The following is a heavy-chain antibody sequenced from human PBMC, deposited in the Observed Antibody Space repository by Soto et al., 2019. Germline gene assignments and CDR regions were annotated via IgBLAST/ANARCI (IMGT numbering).Heavy chain of an antibody. V-gene: IGHV3-30*03. CDR2: ISYDGSLQ. J-gene: IGHJ4*02. Sequence: QAQLVESGGGVVPPGRSLRLSCAASGFAFSSYGMHRVRQAPGTGLEWVAVISYDGSLQHYADSVKGRFTISRDNSKNMVLLQMSSLRAEDTAVYYCVSDRGYGHASVPYSWGQGTLVSVSS. D-gene: IGHD5-18*01. CDR3: VSDRGYGHASVPYS. CDR1: GFAFSSYG.